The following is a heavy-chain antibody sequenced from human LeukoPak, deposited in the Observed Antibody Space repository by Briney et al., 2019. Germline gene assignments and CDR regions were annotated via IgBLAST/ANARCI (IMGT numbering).Heavy chain of an antibody. CDR1: GFTFSNAW. CDR2: IKSKTDGGTT. Sequence: PGGSLRLSCAASGFTFSNAWMSWVRQAPGKGLEWVGRIKSKTDGGTTDYAAPVKGRFTISRDDSKNTLYLQMNSLKTEDTAVYYCTTVLTYYYGSGSPINFDYWGQGTLVTVSS. V-gene: IGHV3-15*01. CDR3: TTVLTYYYGSGSPINFDY. D-gene: IGHD3-10*01. J-gene: IGHJ4*02.